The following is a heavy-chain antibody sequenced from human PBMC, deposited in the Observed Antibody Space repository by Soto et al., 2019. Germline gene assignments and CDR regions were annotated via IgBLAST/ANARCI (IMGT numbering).Heavy chain of an antibody. D-gene: IGHD4-17*01. V-gene: IGHV1-18*04. Sequence: QVQLVQSGAEVKKPGASVKVSCKTSGYTFANYGFTWVRQAPGQGLEWMGWISGYNGNTNYAQKVRGRVTMTTDTSTSTAYMELRSLRSDDTAVYYCARDYGGNSDDYWGQGNLVTVSS. CDR2: ISGYNGNT. CDR1: GYTFANYG. J-gene: IGHJ4*02. CDR3: ARDYGGNSDDY.